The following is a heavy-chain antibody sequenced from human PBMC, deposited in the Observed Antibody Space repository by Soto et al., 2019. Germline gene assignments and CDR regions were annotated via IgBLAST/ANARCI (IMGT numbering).Heavy chain of an antibody. Sequence: GASVKVSCKASGYTFTSYAMHWVRQAPGQGLEWMGWMNPNSGNTGYAQKFRGRVTMTRNTSISTAYMELSSLRSEDTAVYYCARGRGRGSSWRGFDYWGQGTLVTVSS. J-gene: IGHJ4*02. D-gene: IGHD6-13*01. CDR1: GYTFTSYA. CDR2: MNPNSGNT. CDR3: ARGRGRGSSWRGFDY. V-gene: IGHV1-8*02.